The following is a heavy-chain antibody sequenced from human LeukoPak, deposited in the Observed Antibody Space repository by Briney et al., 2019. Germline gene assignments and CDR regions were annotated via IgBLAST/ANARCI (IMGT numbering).Heavy chain of an antibody. J-gene: IGHJ5*02. CDR2: IKEDGSET. V-gene: IGHV3-7*01. CDR1: GFTFNHYW. D-gene: IGHD2/OR15-2a*01. CDR3: ARDRPSDQFLFYQTFDR. Sequence: GGSLRLSCEASGFTFNHYWMSWVRQAPGKGLEWVANIKEDGSETYYVDSVEGRFTISRDNANNALYLQMNDLRAEDTAVYYCARDRPSDQFLFYQTFDRWGQGTLVAVSS.